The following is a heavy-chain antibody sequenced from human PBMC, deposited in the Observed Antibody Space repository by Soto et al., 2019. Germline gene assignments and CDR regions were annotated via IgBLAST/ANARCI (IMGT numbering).Heavy chain of an antibody. V-gene: IGHV1-3*01. J-gene: IGHJ3*02. CDR2: INAGNGNT. D-gene: IGHD3-3*01. Sequence: QVQLVQSGAEVKKPGASVKVSCKASGYTFTSYAMHWVRQAPGQRLEWMGWINAGNGNTKYSQKFQGRVTITRDTSASTAYMELRRLRSEDTAVYYCARLISIFGVGDDAFDIWGQGTMVTVSS. CDR1: GYTFTSYA. CDR3: ARLISIFGVGDDAFDI.